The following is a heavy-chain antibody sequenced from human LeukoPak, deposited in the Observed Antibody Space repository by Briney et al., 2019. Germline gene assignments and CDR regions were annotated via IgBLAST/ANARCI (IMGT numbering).Heavy chain of an antibody. Sequence: GGSLRLSCAASGFTFSGYWMHWVRQAPGQGLVWVSRTNRDDSDTSYADSVKGRFTISRDNAKNTLYLQMNSLRAEDTAVYYCARSDWFDPWGQGTLVTVSS. CDR2: TNRDDSDT. V-gene: IGHV3-74*01. CDR1: GFTFSGYW. D-gene: IGHD3-3*01. CDR3: ARSDWFDP. J-gene: IGHJ5*02.